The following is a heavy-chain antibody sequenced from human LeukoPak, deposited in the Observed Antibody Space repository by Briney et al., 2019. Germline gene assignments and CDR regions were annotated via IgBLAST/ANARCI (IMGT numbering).Heavy chain of an antibody. CDR2: ISSSGSS. V-gene: IGHV3-48*03. Sequence: PGGPLRLSYAASVFPCSSYDVHWARRAPGKGLKRISYISSSGSSMYANAGTGRFTISRDNGKNSLYLQMNCFTAHDTAVNYCARHNCWYDYWGQGTLVTVSS. CDR3: ARHNCWYDY. CDR1: VFPCSSYD. J-gene: IGHJ4*02. D-gene: IGHD6-13*01.